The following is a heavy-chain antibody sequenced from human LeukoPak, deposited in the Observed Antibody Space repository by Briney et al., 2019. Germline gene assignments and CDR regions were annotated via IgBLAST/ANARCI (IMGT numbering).Heavy chain of an antibody. CDR1: GYIFTGYY. V-gene: IGHV1-2*02. CDR3: ARGEGDSSGWPLNY. Sequence: ASVKVSCKASGYIFTGYYMHWVRQAPGQGLEWMGWINPNSGGTKYAQQFQGRVTMTRDTSISTAYMELSRLTSDDTAVYYCARGEGDSSGWPLNYWGQGTLVPVSS. J-gene: IGHJ4*02. D-gene: IGHD6-25*01. CDR2: INPNSGGT.